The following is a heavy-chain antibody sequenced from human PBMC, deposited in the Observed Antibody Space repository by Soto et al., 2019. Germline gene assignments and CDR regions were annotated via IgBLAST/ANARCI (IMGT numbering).Heavy chain of an antibody. Sequence: SETLSLTCAVSGYSINSDYYWGWIRQPPGKGLEWIGSVDHSGRTYYSPSLRSRLTIFIDTSKNQFSLRLTSVTAADTAVYYCARVISTAMVYYFDYWGQGTLVTVSS. J-gene: IGHJ4*02. V-gene: IGHV4-38-2*01. CDR3: ARVISTAMVYYFDY. CDR2: VDHSGRT. D-gene: IGHD5-18*01. CDR1: GYSINSDYY.